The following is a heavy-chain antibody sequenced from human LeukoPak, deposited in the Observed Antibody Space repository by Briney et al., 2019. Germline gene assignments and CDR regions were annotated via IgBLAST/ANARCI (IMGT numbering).Heavy chain of an antibody. CDR1: GFTVSSKY. V-gene: IGHV3-53*01. J-gene: IGHJ6*02. CDR2: IYSGGST. CDR3: ARDSRAPV. Sequence: PTGGSLRLSCAAPGFTVSSKYMSWVRQAPGKGLEWVSVIYSGGSTYYADSVKGRFTISRDNANNSLFLQMNSLTVEDAAVYYCARDSRAPVWGQGTTVIVSS.